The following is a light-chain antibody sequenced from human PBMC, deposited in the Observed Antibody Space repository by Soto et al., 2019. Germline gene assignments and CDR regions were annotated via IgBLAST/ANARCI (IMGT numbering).Light chain of an antibody. CDR1: SGSIASNY. Sequence: NFKLTQPHSVSESPGKTVIISCTRSSGSIASNYVKWYQQRPGSSPTTVIYEDNQRPSGVPDRFSGSIDSSSNSASLTISGLETEDEADYFCQSYDATNQVFGGGTKLTVL. CDR3: QSYDATNQV. J-gene: IGLJ3*02. V-gene: IGLV6-57*01. CDR2: EDN.